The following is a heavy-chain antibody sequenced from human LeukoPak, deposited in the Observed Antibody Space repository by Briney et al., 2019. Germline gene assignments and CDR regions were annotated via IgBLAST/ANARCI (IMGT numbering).Heavy chain of an antibody. J-gene: IGHJ3*02. V-gene: IGHV3-23*01. CDR1: GFTFSSYA. CDR3: AKSTTVVTLRDAFDI. CDR2: ISGSGGST. D-gene: IGHD4-23*01. Sequence: GGSLRLSWAAAGFTFSSYAMSWVRQAPGKGLEWVSAISGSGGSTYYADSVKGRFTISRDNSKNTLYLQMNSLRAEDTAVYYCAKSTTVVTLRDAFDIWGQGTMVTVSS.